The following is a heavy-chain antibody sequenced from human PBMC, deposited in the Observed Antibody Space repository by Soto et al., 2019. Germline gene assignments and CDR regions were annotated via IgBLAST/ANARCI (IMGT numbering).Heavy chain of an antibody. Sequence: GGSLRLSCAVSGFTFSSYAMSWVRQSPGKGLEWVSAIPGSGGSTYYAGSVKGRFTISRDNSKNTLYLQMNGLRVEDTAVYYCAKIGTSSSVSLPLVLLDYWGQGAQVTVSS. CDR1: GFTFSSYA. CDR2: IPGSGGST. CDR3: AKIGTSSSVSLPLVLLDY. D-gene: IGHD6-6*01. J-gene: IGHJ4*02. V-gene: IGHV3-23*01.